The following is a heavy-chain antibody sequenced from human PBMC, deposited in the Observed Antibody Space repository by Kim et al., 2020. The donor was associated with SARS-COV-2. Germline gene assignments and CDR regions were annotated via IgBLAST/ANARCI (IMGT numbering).Heavy chain of an antibody. D-gene: IGHD6-19*01. CDR1: GFTFSSYG. J-gene: IGHJ6*02. CDR3: AKAWGGSGWSTYYYYYYGMDV. V-gene: IGHV3-30*18. Sequence: GGSLRLSCAASGFTFSSYGMHWVRQAPGKGLEWVAVISYNGSNKYYADSVKGRFTISRDNSKNTLYLQMNSLRAEDTAVYYCAKAWGGSGWSTYYYYYYGMDVWGQGTTVTVSS. CDR2: ISYNGSNK.